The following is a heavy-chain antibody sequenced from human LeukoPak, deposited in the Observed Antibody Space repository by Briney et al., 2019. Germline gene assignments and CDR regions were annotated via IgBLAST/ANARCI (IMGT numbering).Heavy chain of an antibody. D-gene: IGHD3-10*01. CDR3: ARVRGLWFGVRNDS. CDR2: IDHTGST. J-gene: IGHJ4*02. V-gene: IGHV4-34*01. CDR1: GGSFSGYY. Sequence: SETLSLTCAVYGGSFSGYYWSWIRQPQGKGLEWIGEIDHTGSTHYNPSLKSRVTMSVDASKNQFSLKLTFVTAADTAVYYCARVRGLWFGVRNDSWGQGTLVTVSS.